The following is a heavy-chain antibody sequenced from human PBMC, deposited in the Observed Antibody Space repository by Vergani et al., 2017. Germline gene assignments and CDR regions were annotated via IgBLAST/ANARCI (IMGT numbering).Heavy chain of an antibody. D-gene: IGHD3-3*01. CDR1: GYPFTSYY. Sequence: QVQLVQSGAEVKKPGASVKVSCKASGYPFTSYYMHWVRQAPGQGLEWLGIINPSGGSTSYAQKFQGRVTMTRDTSTSTVYIELSSLRSEDTAVYYCARAVYDFWSGYPDYWGQGTLVTVSS. J-gene: IGHJ4*02. V-gene: IGHV1-46*01. CDR2: INPSGGST. CDR3: ARAVYDFWSGYPDY.